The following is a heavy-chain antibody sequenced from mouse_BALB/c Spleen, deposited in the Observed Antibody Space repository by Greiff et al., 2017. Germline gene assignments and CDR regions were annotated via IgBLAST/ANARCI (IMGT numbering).Heavy chain of an antibody. J-gene: IGHJ1*01. D-gene: IGHD2-2*01. CDR3: ARHPIYYGYISRYFDV. CDR2: ISSGGGST. V-gene: IGHV5-12-1*01. Sequence: EVKLVESGGGLVKPGGSLKLSCAASGFAFSSYDMSWVRQTPEKRLEWVAYISSGGGSTYYPDTVKGRFTISRDNAKNTLYLQMSSLKSEDTAMYYCARHPIYYGYISRYFDVWGAGTTVTVSS. CDR1: GFAFSSYD.